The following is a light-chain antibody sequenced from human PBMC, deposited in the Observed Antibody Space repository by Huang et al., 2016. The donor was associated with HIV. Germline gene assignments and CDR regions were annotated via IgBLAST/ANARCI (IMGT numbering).Light chain of an antibody. J-gene: IGKJ4*01. Sequence: DIQMTQSPSSVSASVGDRVTITCRASQDIGSYLAWYQQKPGKAPKVLIYVASSLESGVPIRFTGSGFGTHFALTIDSLQPEDFATYYCQQGNSFPLTFGGGTKVQI. CDR3: QQGNSFPLT. CDR1: QDIGSY. CDR2: VAS. V-gene: IGKV1-12*01.